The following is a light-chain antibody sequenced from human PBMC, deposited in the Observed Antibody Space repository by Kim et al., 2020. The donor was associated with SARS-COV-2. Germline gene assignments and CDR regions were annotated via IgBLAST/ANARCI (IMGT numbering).Light chain of an antibody. CDR1: QDITSG. CDR3: QQTNSFPLT. CDR2: SAS. V-gene: IGKV1-12*01. Sequence: AAIGERAHITCRGSQDITSGLAWYQQKPGKAPNLLIYSASMLESGVPSRFSGSGSGTDFTLTISSLQPADFGFYYCQQTNSFPLTFGGGTKVDIK. J-gene: IGKJ4*01.